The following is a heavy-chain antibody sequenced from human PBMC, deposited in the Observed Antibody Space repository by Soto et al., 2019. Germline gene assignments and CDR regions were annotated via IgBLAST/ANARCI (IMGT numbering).Heavy chain of an antibody. Sequence: QVQLQESGPGLVKPSQTLSLTCTVSGGSISSGDYYWSWIRQPPGKGLEWIGYIYYSGSTYYNPSLKSRVTISVDTSKNQFSLKLSSVTTADTAVYYCARDATMVRGVFDYWGQGTLVTVSS. V-gene: IGHV4-30-4*01. D-gene: IGHD3-10*01. CDR2: IYYSGST. CDR1: GGSISSGDYY. J-gene: IGHJ4*02. CDR3: ARDATMVRGVFDY.